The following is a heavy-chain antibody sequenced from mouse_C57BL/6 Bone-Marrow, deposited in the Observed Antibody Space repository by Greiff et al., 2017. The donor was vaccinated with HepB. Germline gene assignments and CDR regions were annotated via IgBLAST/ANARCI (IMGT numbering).Heavy chain of an antibody. J-gene: IGHJ3*01. D-gene: IGHD1-1*01. CDR1: GFSLTSYG. Sequence: VKLMESGPGLVQPSQSLSITCTVSGFSLTSYGVHWVRQSPGKGLEWLGVIWSGGSTTYNAAFISRLSISKDNSKSQVFFKMNSLQADDTAIYYCARKGVTTDFAYWGQGTLVTVSA. CDR2: IWSGGST. CDR3: ARKGVTTDFAY. V-gene: IGHV2-2*01.